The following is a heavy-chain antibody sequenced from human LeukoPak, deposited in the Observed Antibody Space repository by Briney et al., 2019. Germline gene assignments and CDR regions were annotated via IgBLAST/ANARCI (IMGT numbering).Heavy chain of an antibody. J-gene: IGHJ4*02. CDR3: ARSWSYYCDSSGYFDY. CDR1: GGSFSGYY. Sequence: SETLSLTCAVYGGSFSGYYWSWIRQPPGKGLEWIGEINHSGSTNYNPSLKSRVTISVDTSKNQFSLKLSSVTAADTAVYYCARSWSYYCDSSGYFDYWGQGTLVTVSS. CDR2: INHSGST. D-gene: IGHD3-22*01. V-gene: IGHV4-34*01.